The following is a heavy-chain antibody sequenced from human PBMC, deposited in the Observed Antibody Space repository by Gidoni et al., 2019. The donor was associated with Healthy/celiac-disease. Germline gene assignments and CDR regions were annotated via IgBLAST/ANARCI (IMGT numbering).Heavy chain of an antibody. V-gene: IGHV3-30-3*01. CDR3: ASVGTGDTPPGYYFDY. CDR1: GCTCSSDA. CDR2: ISYDGSNK. D-gene: IGHD7-27*01. J-gene: IGHJ4*02. Sequence: QVQLVESVGGVVQHGRSVRLSCAASGCTCSSDAMHWFRQAPGKGLEWVAVISYDGSNKYYADSVKGRFTISRDNSKNTLYLQMNSLRAEDTAVYYCASVGTGDTPPGYYFDYWGQGTLVTVSS.